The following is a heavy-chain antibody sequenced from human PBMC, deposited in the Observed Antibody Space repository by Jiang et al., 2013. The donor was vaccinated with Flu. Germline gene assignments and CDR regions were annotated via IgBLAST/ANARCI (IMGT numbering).Heavy chain of an antibody. J-gene: IGHJ4*02. D-gene: IGHD6-19*01. CDR3: ARDGIPGIAVAVGGYFDY. CDR2: GSI. Sequence: GSIGYADSVKGRFTISRDNSKNTLYLQMNSLRAEDTAVYYCARDGIPGIAVAVGGYFDYWGQGTLVTVSS. V-gene: IGHV3-66*03.